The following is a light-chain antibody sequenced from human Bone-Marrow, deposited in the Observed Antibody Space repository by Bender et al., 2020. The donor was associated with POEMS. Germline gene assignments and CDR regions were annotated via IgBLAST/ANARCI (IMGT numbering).Light chain of an antibody. CDR2: SSH. CDR1: SSNIGAHA. V-gene: IGLV1-44*01. Sequence: QSVLTQPPSASGTPGQRVTISCSGGSSNIGAHAVNWYQHLPGTAPKLLIYSSHRRPSEVPDRFSGSRSGTSASLAFSGLQSEDVADYYCAVWDDSLNGWVFGGGTELTVL. J-gene: IGLJ3*02. CDR3: AVWDDSLNGWV.